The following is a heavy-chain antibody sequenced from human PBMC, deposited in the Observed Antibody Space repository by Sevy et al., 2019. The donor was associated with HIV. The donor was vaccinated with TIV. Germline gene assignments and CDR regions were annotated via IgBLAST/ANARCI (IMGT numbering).Heavy chain of an antibody. J-gene: IGHJ4*02. D-gene: IGHD5-18*01. V-gene: IGHV1-2*02. CDR1: GYTFTDYF. CDR2: INPNSDDT. CDR3: ASPGGYRYGSLLDN. Sequence: ASVKVSCKASGYTFTDYFMHWVRQAPGQGLEWMGWINPNSDDTKYAQKFQGRVTVTRDTSIRTAYMELSSLRFDDTAVYYCASPGGYRYGSLLDNWGQGTLVTVSS.